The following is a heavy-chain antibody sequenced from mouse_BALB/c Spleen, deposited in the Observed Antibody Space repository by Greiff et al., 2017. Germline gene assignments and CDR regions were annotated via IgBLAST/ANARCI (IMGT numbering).Heavy chain of an antibody. V-gene: IGHV2-2*02. CDR1: GFSLTSYG. CDR2: IWSGGST. J-gene: IGHJ4*01. D-gene: IGHD2-1*01. CDR3: ASLYYGDYYAMDY. Sequence: VKLQESGPGLVQPSQSLSITCTVSGFSLTSYGVHWVRQSPGKGLEWLGVIWSGGSTDYNAAFISRLSISKDNSKSQVFFKMNSLQANDTAIYYCASLYYGDYYAMDYWGQGTSVTVSS.